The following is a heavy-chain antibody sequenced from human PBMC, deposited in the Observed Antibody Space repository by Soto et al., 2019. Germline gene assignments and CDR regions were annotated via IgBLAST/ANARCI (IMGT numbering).Heavy chain of an antibody. CDR1: GFTFSSYG. Sequence: QVPLVESGGGVVQPGRSLRLSCAASGFTFSSYGMHWVRQAPGKGLEWVAVISYDGSNKYYADSVKGRFTISRDNSKNTLYLQMNSLRAEDTAVYYCAKDAQYSSGWFYFDYWGQGTLVTVSS. J-gene: IGHJ4*02. V-gene: IGHV3-30*18. CDR2: ISYDGSNK. CDR3: AKDAQYSSGWFYFDY. D-gene: IGHD6-19*01.